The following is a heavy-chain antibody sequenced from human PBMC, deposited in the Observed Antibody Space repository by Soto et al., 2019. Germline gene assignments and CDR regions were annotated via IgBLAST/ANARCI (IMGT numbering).Heavy chain of an antibody. D-gene: IGHD3-3*01. V-gene: IGHV3-11*01. J-gene: IGHJ1*01. CDR3: ANTIFGVDKYFQH. CDR1: GFTFSDYY. CDR2: ISSSGSTI. Sequence: QVQLVESGGGLVKPGGSLRLSCTASGFTFSDYYMSWIRQAPGKGLEWVSYISSSGSTIYYADSVKGRFTISRDNAKNSLSLQVNSLRAEDTAVYYCANTIFGVDKYFQHWGQGTLVTVSS.